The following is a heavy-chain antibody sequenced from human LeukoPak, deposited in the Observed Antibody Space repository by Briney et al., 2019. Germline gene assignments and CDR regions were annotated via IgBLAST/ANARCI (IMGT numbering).Heavy chain of an antibody. CDR1: RYTFTGYF. J-gene: IGHJ5*02. CDR3: ARHMTTANNWFDP. Sequence: GASVKVSCKASRYTFTGYFMHSVRQAPGQGLEWMGWINPKTGVTNYEQKFQGRVIMTRDTSISTAYMEVTRLTSDDTAVYYCARHMTTANNWFDPWGQGTLVTVSS. CDR2: INPKTGVT. V-gene: IGHV1-2*02. D-gene: IGHD1-1*01.